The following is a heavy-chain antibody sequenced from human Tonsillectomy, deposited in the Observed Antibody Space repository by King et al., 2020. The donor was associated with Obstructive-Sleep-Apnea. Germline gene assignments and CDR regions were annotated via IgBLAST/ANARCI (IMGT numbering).Heavy chain of an antibody. Sequence: HVQLVESGGGLVKPGGSLRLSCADSGFTFSDYYMSWVRQAPGKGLEWVSYISSSSSYTNYADSVKGRFTISRDNANNSLYLQMNSLRAEDAAVYYCARYFRDSDFDYWGQGPLVTVAS. CDR2: ISSSSSYT. D-gene: IGHD2/OR15-2a*01. CDR3: ARYFRDSDFDY. J-gene: IGHJ4*02. V-gene: IGHV3-11*06. CDR1: GFTFSDYY.